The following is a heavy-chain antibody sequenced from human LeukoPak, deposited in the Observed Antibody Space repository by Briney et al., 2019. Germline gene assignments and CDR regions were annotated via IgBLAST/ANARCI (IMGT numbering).Heavy chain of an antibody. V-gene: IGHV4-39*01. CDR1: GGSISSSSYY. CDR3: ASGSYYESWFDP. CDR2: IYYSGST. Sequence: SSETLSLTCTVSGGSISSSSYYWGWIRQPPGKGLEWIGSIYYSGSTYYNPSLKSRVTISVDTSKNQFSLKLSSVTAADTAVYYCASGSYYESWFDPWGQGTLVTVSS. J-gene: IGHJ5*02. D-gene: IGHD1-26*01.